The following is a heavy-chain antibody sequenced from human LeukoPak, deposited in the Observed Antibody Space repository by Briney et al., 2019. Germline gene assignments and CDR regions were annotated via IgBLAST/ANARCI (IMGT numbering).Heavy chain of an antibody. V-gene: IGHV4-59*01. CDR2: IYYSGST. Sequence: SETLSLTCTVSGGSISSYYWSWIRQPPGKGLEWIGYIYYSGSTNYNPSLKSRVSMSIDTSKNQFSLKLSSVTAADTVVYYCARDWVAAAGNNYYYYGMDVWGQGTTVTVSS. CDR1: GGSISSYY. J-gene: IGHJ6*02. CDR3: ARDWVAAAGNNYYYYGMDV. D-gene: IGHD6-13*01.